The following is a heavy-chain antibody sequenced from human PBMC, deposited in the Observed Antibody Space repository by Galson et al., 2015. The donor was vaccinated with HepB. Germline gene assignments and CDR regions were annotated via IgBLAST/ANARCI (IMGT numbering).Heavy chain of an antibody. J-gene: IGHJ5*02. Sequence: SVKVSCKASGYTFTSYEINWVRQATGQGLEWMGWINPKNGETVYAEKFQERVTLTSETSTSTAYMEVSSLKYEDTALYYCTLLLQPLDPWGQGTQVIVSA. CDR2: INPKNGET. CDR3: TLLLQPLDP. V-gene: IGHV1-8*01. D-gene: IGHD1-1*01. CDR1: GYTFTSYE.